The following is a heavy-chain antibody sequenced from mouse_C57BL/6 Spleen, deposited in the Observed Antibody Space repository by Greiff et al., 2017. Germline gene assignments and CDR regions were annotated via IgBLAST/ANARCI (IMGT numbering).Heavy chain of an antibody. J-gene: IGHJ3*01. CDR3: ARVRGYYCGSYYGFAY. CDR1: GYTFTSYW. Sequence: QVQLQQPGAELVKPGASVKLSCKASGYTFTSYWMHWVKQRPGQGLEWIGEIDPSDSYTNYNQKFKGKATLTVDPSSSTAYMQLRSLTSEDSAVYYCARVRGYYCGSYYGFAYWGQGTLVTVSA. V-gene: IGHV1-50*01. D-gene: IGHD1-1*01. CDR2: IDPSDSYT.